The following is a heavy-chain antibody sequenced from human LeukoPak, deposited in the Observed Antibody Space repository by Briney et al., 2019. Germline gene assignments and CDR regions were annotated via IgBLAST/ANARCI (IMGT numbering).Heavy chain of an antibody. J-gene: IGHJ3*01. Sequence: PSQTLSLTCTVSGGSISSGDYYWSWIRQHPGKGLEWIGYIYYSGTTNYNPSLKSRVTISVDTSKNQFSLKLSSVTAADTAVYYCARQGSGRFGGAFDVWGQGTMVTVSS. CDR1: GGSISSGDYY. CDR2: IYYSGTT. V-gene: IGHV4-31*03. CDR3: ARQGSGRFGGAFDV. D-gene: IGHD6-19*01.